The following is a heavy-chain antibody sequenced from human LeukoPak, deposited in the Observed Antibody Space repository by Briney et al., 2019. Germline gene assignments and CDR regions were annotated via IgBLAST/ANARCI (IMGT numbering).Heavy chain of an antibody. CDR2: IYASGNT. J-gene: IGHJ4*02. D-gene: IGHD2-15*01. CDR1: GGSISSYF. CDR3: ARQGCSGGRCHYFDY. Sequence: PSETLSLTCTVSGGSISSYFWSWIRQPAGKGLEWIGRIYASGNTNYNPSLKSRLTMSIDTSKNQFSLRLSSVTAADTAVFYCARQGCSGGRCHYFDYWGQGTLVTVSS. V-gene: IGHV4-4*07.